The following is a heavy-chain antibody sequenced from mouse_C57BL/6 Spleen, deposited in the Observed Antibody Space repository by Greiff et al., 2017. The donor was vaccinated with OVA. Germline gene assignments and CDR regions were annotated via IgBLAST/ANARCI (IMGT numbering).Heavy chain of an antibody. Sequence: EVKLVESGGGLVQPGGSMKLSCVASGFTFSNYWMNWVRQSPEQGLEWVAQIRLKSDNYATHYAESVKGRFTISRDDSKSSVYLQMNNLRAEDTGIYYCTRLYYYGSSYVVFAYWGQGTLVTVSA. D-gene: IGHD1-1*01. V-gene: IGHV6-3*01. J-gene: IGHJ3*01. CDR1: GFTFSNYW. CDR3: TRLYYYGSSYVVFAY. CDR2: IRLKSDNYAT.